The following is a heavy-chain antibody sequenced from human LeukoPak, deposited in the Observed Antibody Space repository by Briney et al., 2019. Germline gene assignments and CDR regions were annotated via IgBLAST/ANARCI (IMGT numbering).Heavy chain of an antibody. Sequence: PVGALRLSCAASGFAFGRYTMNWVRQAPGQGVEWVSYISGRSTYIYPADSLKGRFTISRDNANNSLYLQMNSLTAEDTAVSYCARIEPDAFDIWGQGTMVTVSS. J-gene: IGHJ3*02. CDR3: ARIEPDAFDI. D-gene: IGHD3-22*01. CDR2: ISGRSTYI. V-gene: IGHV3-21*01. CDR1: GFAFGRYT.